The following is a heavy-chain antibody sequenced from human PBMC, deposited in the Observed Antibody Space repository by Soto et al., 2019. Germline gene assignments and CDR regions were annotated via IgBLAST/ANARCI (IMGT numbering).Heavy chain of an antibody. CDR2: IYHSGSI. Sequence: QVQLQESGPGLVKPSGTLSLTCAVSGGSISSSNWWTWVRLPPEKGLEWIGEIYHSGSINYNPSLNSRVAIXVXKXXNQFSLKLSSVTAADTAVYYCASAVPRGHGYNFDSWGQGTLVTVSS. CDR3: ASAVPRGHGYNFDS. V-gene: IGHV4-4*02. CDR1: GGSISSSNW. D-gene: IGHD5-18*01. J-gene: IGHJ4*02.